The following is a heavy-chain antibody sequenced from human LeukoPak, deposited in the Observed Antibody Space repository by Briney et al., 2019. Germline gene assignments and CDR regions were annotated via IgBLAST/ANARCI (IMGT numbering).Heavy chain of an antibody. CDR2: INWNGGST. D-gene: IGHD1-1*01. Sequence: PGGSLRLSCAASGFTFDDYGMSWVRQAPGKGLEWVSGINWNGGSTGYADSVKGRFTISRDNAKNSLYLQLNSLRAEDTALYYCVRPRSPASNDGGYWGQGTLVTVSS. J-gene: IGHJ4*02. CDR3: VRPRSPASNDGGY. V-gene: IGHV3-20*04. CDR1: GFTFDDYG.